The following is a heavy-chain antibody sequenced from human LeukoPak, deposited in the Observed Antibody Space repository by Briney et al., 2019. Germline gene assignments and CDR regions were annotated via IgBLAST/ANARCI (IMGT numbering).Heavy chain of an antibody. CDR2: SNPSGVGT. D-gene: IGHD3-3*01. CDR3: VREGPLGDVKAFED. J-gene: IGHJ4*02. V-gene: IGHV1-46*01. Sequence: GASVKVSCKASGFTFTSYYMHWVRQAPGQGLEWMGLSNPSGVGTTYAQKFQGRVTMARDMSTSTVYMELSGLRSEDTAVYYCVREGPLGDVKAFEDWGQGTLVTVSS. CDR1: GFTFTSYY.